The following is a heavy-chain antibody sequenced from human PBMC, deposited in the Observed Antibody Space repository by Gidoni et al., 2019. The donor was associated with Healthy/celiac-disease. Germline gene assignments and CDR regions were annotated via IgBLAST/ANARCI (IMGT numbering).Heavy chain of an antibody. J-gene: IGHJ6*02. D-gene: IGHD3-10*01. CDR1: GGSFSGYY. V-gene: IGHV4-34*01. Sequence: QVQLQQWGAGLLKPSETLSLTCAVYGGSFSGYYWSWIRQPPGKGLEWIGEINHSGSTNYNPSLKSRVTISVDTSKNQFSLKLSSVTAADTAVYYCARGEILVRIYYYYGMNVWGQGTTVTVSS. CDR2: INHSGST. CDR3: ARGEILVRIYYYYGMNV.